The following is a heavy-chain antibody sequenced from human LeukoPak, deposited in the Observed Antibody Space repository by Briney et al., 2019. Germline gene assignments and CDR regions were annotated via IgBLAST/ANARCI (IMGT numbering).Heavy chain of an antibody. D-gene: IGHD2-2*03. CDR3: AREGGYCSSTSCSIIGFDY. CDR2: ISYDGSNK. J-gene: IGHJ4*02. Sequence: PGRSLRLSCAASGFTFSSYGMHWVRQAPGKGLEWVAVISYDGSNKYYADSVKGRFTISRDNSKNTLYLQMNSLRAEDTAVYYCAREGGYCSSTSCSIIGFDYWGQGTLVTVSS. CDR1: GFTFSSYG. V-gene: IGHV3-30*03.